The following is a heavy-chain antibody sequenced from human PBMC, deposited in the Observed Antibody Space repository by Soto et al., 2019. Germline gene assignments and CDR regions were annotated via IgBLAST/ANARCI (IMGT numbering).Heavy chain of an antibody. J-gene: IGHJ4*02. CDR1: GFAFSSHA. CDR2: ISGSGGRT. Sequence: GGSLRLSCAASGFAFSSHAMNWVRQAPGKGLEWVSGISGSGGRTYYADSVKGRFTISRDNSKNTLDLQMNSLRAEDTAVYYCAKGRYSYDSSGHDYWGLGT. CDR3: AKGRYSYDSSGHDY. D-gene: IGHD3-22*01. V-gene: IGHV3-23*01.